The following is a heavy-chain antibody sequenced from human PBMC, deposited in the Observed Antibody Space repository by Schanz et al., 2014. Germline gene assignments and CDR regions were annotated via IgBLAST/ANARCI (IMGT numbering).Heavy chain of an antibody. CDR2: INLSGGST. CDR3: ARGGYSSGWYDRDIAHFDY. J-gene: IGHJ4*02. CDR1: GGTFSSYT. Sequence: QVQLVQSGAEVKKPGSSVKVSCTASGGTFSSYTISWIRQAPGQGLEWMGIINLSGGSTNNAQKFQGRLTMTRDTSTSPVYMELSSLRSEDTAVYYCARGGYSSGWYDRDIAHFDYWGQGTLVTVSS. D-gene: IGHD6-19*01. V-gene: IGHV1-46*01.